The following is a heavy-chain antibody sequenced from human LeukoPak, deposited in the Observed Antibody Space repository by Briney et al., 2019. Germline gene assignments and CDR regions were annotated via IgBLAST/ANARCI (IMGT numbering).Heavy chain of an antibody. Sequence: SETLSLTCTVSGGSISSYYWSWIRQPPGKGLEWIGYIYYSGSTNYNPSLKSRVTISVDTSKNQFSLKLSSVTAADTAVYYCARGRRNYDFWSGYSASTYGMDVWGQGTTVTVSS. J-gene: IGHJ6*02. CDR3: ARGRRNYDFWSGYSASTYGMDV. D-gene: IGHD3-3*01. CDR1: GGSISSYY. V-gene: IGHV4-59*12. CDR2: IYYSGST.